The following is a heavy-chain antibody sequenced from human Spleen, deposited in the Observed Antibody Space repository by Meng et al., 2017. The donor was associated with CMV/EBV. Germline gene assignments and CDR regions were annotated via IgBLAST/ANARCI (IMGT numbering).Heavy chain of an antibody. CDR3: GRSGSQVLATRRGGFDN. CDR2: INPNSGTT. J-gene: IGHJ4*02. CDR1: GYTFTGYY. V-gene: IGHV1-2*02. D-gene: IGHD3-16*01. Sequence: ASVKVSCKASGYTFTGYYMHWVRQAPGQGLEWMGWINPNSGTTNYAQKFQGRVTMTRDTSISTAYMELSRLTSDDTAGYYWGRSGSQVLATRRGGFDNWGQGTLVTVSS.